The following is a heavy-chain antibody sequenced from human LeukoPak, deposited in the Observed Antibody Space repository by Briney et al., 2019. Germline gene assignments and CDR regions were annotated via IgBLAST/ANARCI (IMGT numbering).Heavy chain of an antibody. CDR2: ISYDGSNK. V-gene: IGHV3-30*14. D-gene: IGHD1-26*01. J-gene: IGHJ6*02. Sequence: GGSLRLSCAASGFTFSSYAMHWVRQAPGKGLEWVAVISYDGSNKYYADSVKGRFTISRDNSKNTLYLQMNSLRAEDTAVYYCARATTAAGMDVWGQGTTVTVSS. CDR3: ARATTAAGMDV. CDR1: GFTFSSYA.